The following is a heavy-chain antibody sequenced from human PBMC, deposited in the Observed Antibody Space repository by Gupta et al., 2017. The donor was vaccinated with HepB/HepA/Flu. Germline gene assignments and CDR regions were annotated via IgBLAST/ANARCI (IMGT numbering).Heavy chain of an antibody. J-gene: IGHJ4*02. CDR2: INHSGST. D-gene: IGHD6-13*01. CDR1: GGSFSGYY. Sequence: QVQLQQWGAGLLKPSETLSLTCAVYGGSFSGYYWSWIRQPPGKGLEWIGEINHSGSTNYNPSLKSRVTISVDTSKNQLSVKLSSVTAADTAVYYCARGSIPAADDYWGQGSLVTVSS. V-gene: IGHV4-34*01. CDR3: ARGSIPAADDY.